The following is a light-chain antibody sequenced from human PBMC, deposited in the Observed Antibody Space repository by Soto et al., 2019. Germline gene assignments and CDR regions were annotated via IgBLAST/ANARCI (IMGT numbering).Light chain of an antibody. J-gene: IGKJ5*01. CDR3: QHRSTWPRA. CDR1: QSVGIY. V-gene: IGKV3-11*01. CDR2: DAS. Sequence: EIVLTQSPATLSLSPGERATLSCRASQSVGIYLGWYQQRPGQAPRLLIYDASKRAAGIPARFSGSGSGTDFTLTINSLDPEDFAVYYCQHRSTWPRACGQGTRLEIK.